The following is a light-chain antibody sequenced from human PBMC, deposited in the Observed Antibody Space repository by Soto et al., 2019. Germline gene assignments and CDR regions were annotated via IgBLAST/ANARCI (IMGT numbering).Light chain of an antibody. CDR3: QQADSFPFT. V-gene: IGKV1-12*01. Sequence: DIQLTQSPSSVSASVGDRVTITCRASQDIGTWLAWYQQKPGKAPKLLVYVASSLQSGVPSRFSGAGSGTDFNLTITSLQPEDFANYHCQQADSFPFTFGPGTKVDFK. CDR1: QDIGTW. CDR2: VAS. J-gene: IGKJ3*01.